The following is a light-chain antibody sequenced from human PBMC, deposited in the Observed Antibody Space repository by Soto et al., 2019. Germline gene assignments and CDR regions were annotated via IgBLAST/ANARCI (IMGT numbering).Light chain of an antibody. CDR2: WAS. CDR1: QSVLYSSNNKNY. J-gene: IGKJ2*01. V-gene: IGKV4-1*01. Sequence: DIVMTQSPDSLAVSLGERATINCKSSQSVLYSSNNKNYLAWYQQKPGQPPKLLIYWASTRESGVPDRFSGSGSGTDFTLTISSLQAEDVAVYYCQQYYNTPSYTFGQGTKLDI. CDR3: QQYYNTPSYT.